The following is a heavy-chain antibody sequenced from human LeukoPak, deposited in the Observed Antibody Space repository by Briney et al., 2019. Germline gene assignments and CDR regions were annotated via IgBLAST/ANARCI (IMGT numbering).Heavy chain of an antibody. Sequence: GGSLRLSCAASGFTFSSYAMSWVRQAPGKGLEWVAVIWGSNQYYADSVEGRFIISRDNSKNTMYLQMNSLRAEDTAVYYCARDHGQDAPMDVWGPGTTVTVSS. CDR2: IWGSNQ. CDR3: ARDHGQDAPMDV. J-gene: IGHJ6*02. CDR1: GFTFSSYA. V-gene: IGHV3-33*08.